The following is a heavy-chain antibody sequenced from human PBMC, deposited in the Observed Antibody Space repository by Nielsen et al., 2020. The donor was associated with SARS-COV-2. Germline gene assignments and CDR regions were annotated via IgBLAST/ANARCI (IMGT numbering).Heavy chain of an antibody. Sequence: GGSLRLSFEASDFIFSSSAMTWVRQAPGKALEWVSSISSSGGSPSGGSTLYADSVKGRFTISRDSSKNTVYLQMNSLRAEDTAVYYCAKVTGSTFDPWGQGTLVTVSS. J-gene: IGHJ5*02. CDR1: DFIFSSSA. CDR3: AKVTGSTFDP. D-gene: IGHD1-1*01. V-gene: IGHV3-23*01. CDR2: ISSSGGSPSGGST.